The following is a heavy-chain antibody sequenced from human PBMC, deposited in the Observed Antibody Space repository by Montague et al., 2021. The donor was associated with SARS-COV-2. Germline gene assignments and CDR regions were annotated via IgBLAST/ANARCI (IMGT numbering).Heavy chain of an antibody. D-gene: IGHD6-13*01. V-gene: IGHV4-39*02. CDR2: IDYSGNT. CDR1: PVSDGPIRSSTYS. J-gene: IGHJ1*01. Sequence: SETLSLTCPVSPVSDGPIRSSTYSWGWIRQSPGKGLEWIGSIDYSGNTDYNPSLKSRVTMSEDTSKSQLSLRVRSVTAADTAIYYCARDSYSRSWFKYWGQGTLVTVSS. CDR3: ARDSYSRSWFKY.